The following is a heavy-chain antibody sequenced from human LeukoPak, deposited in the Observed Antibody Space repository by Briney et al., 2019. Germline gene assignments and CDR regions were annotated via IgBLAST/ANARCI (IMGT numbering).Heavy chain of an antibody. J-gene: IGHJ6*03. Sequence: SVNVSCKASGGTFTNYAFSWVRQAPGQGLEWMGRIIPMSGTIYYEQKFQGRVPITADRSTNTAYMELNSLRSEDTAVIYCARDCSSASCYERGSYFYFYMDIWGSGTTVTVSS. CDR1: GGTFTNYA. CDR2: IIPMSGTI. CDR3: ARDCSSASCYERGSYFYFYMDI. D-gene: IGHD2-2*01. V-gene: IGHV1-69*06.